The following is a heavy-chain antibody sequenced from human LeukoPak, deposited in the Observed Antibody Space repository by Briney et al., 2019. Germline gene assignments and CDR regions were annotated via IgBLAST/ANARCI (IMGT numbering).Heavy chain of an antibody. CDR2: INTDGSIT. Sequence: GGSLRLSCAASGNYWIHWVRQAPGKGLVWVSRINTDGSITNYADSVKGRFSISRDNAKNTLYLQMSSLRAEDTAVYYCARDRGPRTGFMVREAYDYWGQGTLVTVSS. V-gene: IGHV3-74*01. CDR1: GNYW. D-gene: IGHD3-10*01. CDR3: ARDRGPRTGFMVREAYDY. J-gene: IGHJ4*02.